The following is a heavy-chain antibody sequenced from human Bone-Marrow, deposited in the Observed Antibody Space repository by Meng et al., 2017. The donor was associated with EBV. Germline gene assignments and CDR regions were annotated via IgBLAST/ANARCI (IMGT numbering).Heavy chain of an antibody. Sequence: QVEMVKAGGEVKMATSSLKASCKASGGACRYPATGWVHQAPDQGLEGVGGLIPDFGTPDYAPKYQDRVTITADESTSTAYMELNSLTTEDTAIYYCARESGRGYTPDFWRQGTLVTVSS. J-gene: IGHJ4*02. V-gene: IGHV1-69*01. CDR2: LIPDFGTP. D-gene: IGHD3-10*01. CDR3: ARESGRGYTPDF. CDR1: GGACRYPA.